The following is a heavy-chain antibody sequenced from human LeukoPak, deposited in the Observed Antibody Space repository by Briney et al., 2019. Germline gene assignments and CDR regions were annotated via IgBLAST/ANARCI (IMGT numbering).Heavy chain of an antibody. Sequence: GASVKVSCKASGFTFTTYAMHWVRQAPGQRLEWMGWINAGNDNTKYSQKFQGRVTITRDTSASTAYMELNSLRSEDTAVYYCARLSIQLWPGFDYWGQGTLVTVSS. CDR1: GFTFTTYA. J-gene: IGHJ4*02. CDR3: ARLSIQLWPGFDY. D-gene: IGHD5-18*01. CDR2: INAGNDNT. V-gene: IGHV1-3*01.